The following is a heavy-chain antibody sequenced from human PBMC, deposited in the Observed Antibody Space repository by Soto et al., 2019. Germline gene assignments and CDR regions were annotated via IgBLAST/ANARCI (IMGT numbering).Heavy chain of an antibody. D-gene: IGHD3-10*01. J-gene: IGHJ4*02. CDR2: IFSNDEK. CDR3: ARVPGYYYGSGSYYKT. CDR1: GFSLSNARMG. V-gene: IGHV2-26*01. Sequence: QVTLKESGPVLVKPTETLTLTCTVSGFSLSNARMGVSWIRQPPGKALKWLAHIFSNDEKSYSTVLKSRLTITKDTSKSQVVLTMTNMDPVDTATYYCARVPGYYYGSGSYYKTWGQGTLVTVSS.